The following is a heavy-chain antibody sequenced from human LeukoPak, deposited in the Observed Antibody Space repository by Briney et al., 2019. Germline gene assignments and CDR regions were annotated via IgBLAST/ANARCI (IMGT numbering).Heavy chain of an antibody. CDR3: ARYRIAARRATFDY. CDR1: GGSISSSSYY. V-gene: IGHV4-39*07. J-gene: IGHJ4*02. D-gene: IGHD6-6*01. Sequence: SETLSLTCTVSGGSISSSSYYWGWIRQPPGKGLEWIGEINHSGSTNYNPSLKSRVTISVDTSKNQFSLKLSSVTAADTAVYYCARYRIAARRATFDYWGQGTLVTVSS. CDR2: INHSGST.